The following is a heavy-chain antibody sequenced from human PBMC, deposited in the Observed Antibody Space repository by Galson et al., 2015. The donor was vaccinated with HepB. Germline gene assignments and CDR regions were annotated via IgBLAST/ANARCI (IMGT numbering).Heavy chain of an antibody. Sequence: SVKVSCKASGYTFTSCAMHWVRQAPGQRLEWMGWINAGNGNTKYSQRFQGRVTITRDTSASTAYMELSSLRSEDTAVYYCARPYRIQLWFDYWGQGTLVTVSS. CDR2: INAGNGNT. D-gene: IGHD5-18*01. V-gene: IGHV1-3*01. J-gene: IGHJ5*01. CDR1: GYTFTSCA. CDR3: ARPYRIQLWFDY.